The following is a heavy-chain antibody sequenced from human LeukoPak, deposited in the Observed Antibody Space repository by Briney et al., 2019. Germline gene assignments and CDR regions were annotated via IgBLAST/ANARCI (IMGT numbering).Heavy chain of an antibody. CDR3: ARGREGATYYYYYMDV. J-gene: IGHJ6*03. CDR1: GYTFTSYG. Sequence: RASVKVSCKASGYTFTSYGISWVRQAPGQGLEWMGWMNPNSGNTGYAQKFQGRVTMTRNTSIRTAYMELSSLRSEDTAVYYCARGREGATYYYYYMDVWGKGTTVTISS. D-gene: IGHD1-26*01. V-gene: IGHV1-8*02. CDR2: MNPNSGNT.